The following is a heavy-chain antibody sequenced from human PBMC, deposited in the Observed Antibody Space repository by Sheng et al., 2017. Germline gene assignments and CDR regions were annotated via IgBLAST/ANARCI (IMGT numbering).Heavy chain of an antibody. Sequence: QVQLQESGPGLVKPSETLSLTCAVSGYSISSGYYWGWIRQPPGKGLEWIASIYHSGSTYYNPSLKSRVTISVDTSKNHFSLKLTSVTAADTAVYFCAKGGSTVTNLNWFDPWGPGNPGHRLL. V-gene: IGHV4-38-2*01. D-gene: IGHD4-4*01. CDR2: IYHSGST. CDR1: GYSISSGYY. J-gene: IGHJ5*02. CDR3: AKGGSTVTNLNWFDP.